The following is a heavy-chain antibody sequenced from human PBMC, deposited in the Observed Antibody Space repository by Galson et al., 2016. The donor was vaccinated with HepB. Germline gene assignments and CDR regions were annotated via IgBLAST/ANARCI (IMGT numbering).Heavy chain of an antibody. D-gene: IGHD6-6*01. CDR1: GFTFSNYA. CDR2: ISYVGGNE. V-gene: IGHV3-30*04. J-gene: IGHJ5*02. Sequence: SLRLSCAASGFTFSNYAMHWVRQAPGKGLEWVALISYVGGNEHYADSVKGRFTISRDNSKNMLYLQMNSLRAEDTAVYYCASSLSSSLYSWFDPRGQGTLVSVSS. CDR3: ASSLSSSLYSWFDP.